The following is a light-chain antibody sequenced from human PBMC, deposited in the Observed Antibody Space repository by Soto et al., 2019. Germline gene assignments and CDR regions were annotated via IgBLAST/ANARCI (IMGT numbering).Light chain of an antibody. V-gene: IGKV3-20*01. CDR1: QSVSSSY. CDR2: GAS. CDR3: QQYGSSPPIT. Sequence: EIVLPRSPGTMSLSPGEIETLCCLASQSVSSSYLAWYQQKPGQAPRLLIYGASSRATGIPDRFSGSGSGTDFTLTIRRLEPEDFAVYYCQQYGSSPPITFGQGTRLEIK. J-gene: IGKJ5*01.